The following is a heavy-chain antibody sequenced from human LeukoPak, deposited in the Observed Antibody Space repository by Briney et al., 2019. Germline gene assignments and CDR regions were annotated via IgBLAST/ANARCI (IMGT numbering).Heavy chain of an antibody. CDR2: IRYDGSND. J-gene: IGHJ6*03. V-gene: IGHV3-30*02. CDR3: AKDQVQGAPRLYYYYMDV. CDR1: GFTFSNFG. Sequence: GGSLRLSCAASGFTFSNFGMHWVRQAPGKGLEWVTFIRYDGSNDYYADSVKGRFTISRDNSKNTLYLQMNSLRAEDTAVYYCAKDQVQGAPRLYYYYMDVWGKGTTVTISS. D-gene: IGHD3-16*01.